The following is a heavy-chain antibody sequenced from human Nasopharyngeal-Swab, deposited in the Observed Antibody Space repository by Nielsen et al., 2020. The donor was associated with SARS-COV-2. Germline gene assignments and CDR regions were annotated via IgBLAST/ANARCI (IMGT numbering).Heavy chain of an antibody. CDR3: ARGFGSGRH. CDR2: ISHTGSDI. CDR1: AFIFSTYN. D-gene: IGHD3-10*01. J-gene: IGHJ4*02. Sequence: GESLKISCVGSAFIFSTYNLNWVRQAPGKGLEWVSSISHTGSDIYYADSVKGRFTISRDNAKNSVYLQMNSLRAEDTAVYYCARGFGSGRHWGQGTLVTVSS. V-gene: IGHV3-21*01.